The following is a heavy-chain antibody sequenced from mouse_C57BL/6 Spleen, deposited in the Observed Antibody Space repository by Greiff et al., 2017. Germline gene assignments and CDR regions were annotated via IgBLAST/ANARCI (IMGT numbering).Heavy chain of an antibody. CDR1: GYTFTSYW. CDR3: AKWVVATDYFDD. Sequence: VQLQQPGAELVMPGASVKLSCKASGYTFTSYWMHWVKQRPGQGLEWIGEIDPSDSYTNYNQKFKGKFTLTVDQSSSTAYLQLSSLTSEDSAVYYCAKWVVATDYFDDWGQGTTLTVSS. V-gene: IGHV1-69*01. J-gene: IGHJ2*01. D-gene: IGHD1-1*01. CDR2: IDPSDSYT.